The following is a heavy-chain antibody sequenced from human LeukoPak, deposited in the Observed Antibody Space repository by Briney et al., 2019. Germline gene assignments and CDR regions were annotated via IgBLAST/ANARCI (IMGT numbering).Heavy chain of an antibody. CDR2: ISYDGSNK. V-gene: IGHV3-30*18. J-gene: IGHJ4*02. CDR1: GFTFSSYG. CDR3: AKQGYAWLVPLRGPFDY. Sequence: PGGSLRLSCAASGFTFSSYGMHWVRQAPGKGLEWVAVISYDGSNKYYADSVKGRFTISRDNSKNTLYLQMNSLRAEDTAVYNCAKQGYAWLVPLRGPFDYWGQGTLVTVSS. D-gene: IGHD6-19*01.